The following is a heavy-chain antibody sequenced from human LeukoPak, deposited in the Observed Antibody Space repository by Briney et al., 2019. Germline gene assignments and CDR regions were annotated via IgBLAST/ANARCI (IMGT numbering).Heavy chain of an antibody. CDR3: AKDYHYSYDDRGYYYGPFDS. CDR2: IRYDGQDK. CDR1: GLIFSTYG. D-gene: IGHD3-22*01. Sequence: GGSLRLSCEASGLIFSTYGMHWVRQAPGKGLEWVAYIRYDGQDKYYADSVKARFSISRDNSKNTLYLQMTSLRSDDTAIYYCAKDYHYSYDDRGYYYGPFDSWGQGTQIAVSS. J-gene: IGHJ4*02. V-gene: IGHV3-30*02.